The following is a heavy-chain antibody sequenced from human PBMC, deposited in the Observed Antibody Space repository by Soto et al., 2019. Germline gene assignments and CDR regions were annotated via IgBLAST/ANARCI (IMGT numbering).Heavy chain of an antibody. CDR1: GFTFSSYS. J-gene: IGHJ4*02. CDR3: ANLVVVAATLGV. D-gene: IGHD2-15*01. CDR2: ISSSSSYI. V-gene: IGHV3-21*01. Sequence: GGSLRLSCAASGFTFSSYSMNWVRQAPGKGLEWVSSISSSSSYIYYADSVKGRFTISRDNAKNSLYLQMNSLRAEDTAVYYCANLVVVAATLGVWGQGTLVTVSS.